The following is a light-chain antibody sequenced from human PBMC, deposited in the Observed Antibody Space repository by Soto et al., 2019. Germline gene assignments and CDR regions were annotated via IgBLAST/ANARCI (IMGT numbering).Light chain of an antibody. Sequence: DIQMTQSPSALSASVGDRVTITCRASQSISRYLNWYQQKPGKAPEPLIYAASSLQSGVPSRFSCSGSVTDFTLTISNLQPEDVATYFCQQTYSTLFPFGPGTKVEIK. CDR1: QSISRY. CDR3: QQTYSTLFP. J-gene: IGKJ3*01. V-gene: IGKV1-39*01. CDR2: AAS.